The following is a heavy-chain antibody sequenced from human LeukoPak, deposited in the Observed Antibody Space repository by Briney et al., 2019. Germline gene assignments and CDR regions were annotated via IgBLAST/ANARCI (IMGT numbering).Heavy chain of an antibody. Sequence: SETLSLTCTVSGGSVSSGSYYWSWIRQPPGKGLEWIGYIYYSGSTNYNPSLMSRATISEDTSKNQFSLKLSSVTAADTAIYYCARGPAWYFNYWGQGTLVTVSS. J-gene: IGHJ4*02. V-gene: IGHV4-61*01. CDR2: IYYSGST. CDR3: ARGPAWYFNY. CDR1: GGSVSSGSYY.